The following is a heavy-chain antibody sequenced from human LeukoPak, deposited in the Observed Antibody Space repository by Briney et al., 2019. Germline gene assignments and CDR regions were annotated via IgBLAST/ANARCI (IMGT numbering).Heavy chain of an antibody. V-gene: IGHV3-15*07. D-gene: IGHD3-10*01. CDR2: IASKTDGGAT. CDR3: TTGIRGD. J-gene: IGHJ4*02. Sequence: GESLRLSCSASDLTVTNAWMNWVRQAPGEGLDWVGRIASKTDGGATDYAAPVKGRFTISRDDSKNTLNLQMNSLKTEDTAVYYCTTGIRGDWGQGTLVTVSS. CDR1: DLTVTNAW.